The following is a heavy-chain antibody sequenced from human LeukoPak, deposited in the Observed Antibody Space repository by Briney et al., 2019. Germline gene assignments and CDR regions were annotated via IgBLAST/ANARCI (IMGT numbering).Heavy chain of an antibody. CDR2: IGATQTYI. D-gene: IGHD6-13*01. CDR3: ARVKSSSWADAFDI. V-gene: IGHV3-21*01. J-gene: IGHJ3*02. CDR1: GFTFATYT. Sequence: GGSLRLSCTGAGFTFATYTFNWVRQAPGKGLEWVASIGATQTYIYYADSVKGRFTISRDNAKNSLYLQMNSLRAEDTAVYYCARVKSSSWADAFDIWGQGTMVTVSS.